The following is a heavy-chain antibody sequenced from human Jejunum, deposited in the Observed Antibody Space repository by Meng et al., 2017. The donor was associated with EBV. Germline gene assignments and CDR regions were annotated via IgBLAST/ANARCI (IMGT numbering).Heavy chain of an antibody. V-gene: IGHV1-46*01. CDR1: GYTFTNNP. D-gene: IGHD2-15*01. CDR2: INPSGGTT. J-gene: IGHJ5*02. Sequence: QVQLGQSGAEMKKPGASVKVSCKASGYTFTNNPIHWMRQAPGQGLEWMGIINPSGGTTTYTKKFQGRVTMTRDTSTRTIYMELSSLRSEDTAMYYCARDPCNGGSCFNWFDPWGQGTLVTVSS. CDR3: ARDPCNGGSCFNWFDP.